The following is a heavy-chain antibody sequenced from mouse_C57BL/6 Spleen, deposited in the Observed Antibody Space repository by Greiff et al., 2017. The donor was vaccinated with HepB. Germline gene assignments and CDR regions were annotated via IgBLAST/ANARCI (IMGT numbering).Heavy chain of an antibody. CDR2: IYPRDGST. V-gene: IGHV1-85*01. CDR3: ARSGYYGSSSAWFAY. D-gene: IGHD1-1*01. CDR1: GYTFTSYD. J-gene: IGHJ3*01. Sequence: VQGVESGPELVKPGASVKLSCKASGYTFTSYDINWVKQRPGQGLEWIGWIYPRDGSTKYNEKFKGKATLTVDTSSSTAYMELHSLTSEDSAVYFCARSGYYGSSSAWFAYWGQGTLVTVSA.